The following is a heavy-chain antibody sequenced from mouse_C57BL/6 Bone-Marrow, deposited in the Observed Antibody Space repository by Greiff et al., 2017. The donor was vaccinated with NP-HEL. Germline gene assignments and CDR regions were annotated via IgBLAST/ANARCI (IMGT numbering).Heavy chain of an antibody. Sequence: QVQLQQSGAELVRPGASVKLSCKASGYTFTDYYINWVKQRPGQGLEWIARIYPGSGNTYYNEKFKGKATLTAEKSSSTAYMQLSSLTSEDSAVYFCALSNFDVWGTGTTVTVSS. V-gene: IGHV1-76*01. CDR3: ALSNFDV. CDR1: GYTFTDYY. J-gene: IGHJ1*03. CDR2: IYPGSGNT.